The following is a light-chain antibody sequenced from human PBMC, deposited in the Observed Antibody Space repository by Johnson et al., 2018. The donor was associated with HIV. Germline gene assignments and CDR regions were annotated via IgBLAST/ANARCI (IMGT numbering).Light chain of an antibody. CDR1: SSNIGSHY. Sequence: QSVLTQPPSVSAAPGQKVTISCSGSSSNIGSHYVSWYQQVPGTAPRLVIYDTIKRHSGIPDRFSVSKSGTSATLGITGLQTGDEADYYCGTWDSSLSAFYVVGTGTKVTVL. V-gene: IGLV1-51*01. CDR3: GTWDSSLSAFYV. CDR2: DTI. J-gene: IGLJ1*01.